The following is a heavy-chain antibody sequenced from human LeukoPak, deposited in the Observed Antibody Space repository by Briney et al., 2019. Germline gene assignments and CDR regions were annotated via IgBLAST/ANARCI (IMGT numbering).Heavy chain of an antibody. V-gene: IGHV3-7*03. D-gene: IGHD6-13*01. CDR2: IKQDGSEK. CDR3: ARDYRSSWYV. CDR1: GFTVSSNY. J-gene: IGHJ4*02. Sequence: GGSLRLSCAASGFTVSSNYMSWVRQAPGKGLEWVANIKQDGSEKYYVDSMKGRFTISRDNARNSVYLQMNSLRAEDTSVYYCARDYRSSWYVRGQGTLVTVSS.